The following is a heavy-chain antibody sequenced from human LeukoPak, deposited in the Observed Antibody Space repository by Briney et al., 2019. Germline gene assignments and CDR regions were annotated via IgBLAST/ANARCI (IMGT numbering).Heavy chain of an antibody. CDR2: ISGDEIWT. CDR1: GFTLSNHW. V-gene: IGHV3-74*01. Sequence: GGSLRLSCAASGFTLSNHWMHWVRQAPGKGLVWVSRISGDEIWTSYADSVKGRFIISRDNAKDTLYLQMNSLRTEDAAVYYCAREYNSGPKQTDAFDIWGQGTMVTVSS. D-gene: IGHD3-22*01. J-gene: IGHJ3*02. CDR3: AREYNSGPKQTDAFDI.